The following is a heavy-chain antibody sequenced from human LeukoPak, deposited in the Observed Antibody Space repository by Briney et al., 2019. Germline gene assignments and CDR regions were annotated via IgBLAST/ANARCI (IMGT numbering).Heavy chain of an antibody. CDR2: IYSDAT. J-gene: IGHJ4*02. D-gene: IGHD3-22*01. Sequence: GGSLRLSCATSGFTFSSYWIHWVRQAPGKGLVWVSRIYSDATYYADSVKGRFTISRDNAKNTLYLQMNSLRAEDTAVYYCARESYDSSGYYYGGGFDYWGQGTLVTVSS. V-gene: IGHV3-74*01. CDR1: GFTFSSYW. CDR3: ARESYDSSGYYYGGGFDY.